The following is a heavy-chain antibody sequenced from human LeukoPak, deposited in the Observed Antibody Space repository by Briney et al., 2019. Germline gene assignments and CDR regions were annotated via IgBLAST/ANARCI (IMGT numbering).Heavy chain of an antibody. CDR3: ASWGDCYPCSN. Sequence: GGSLRLSCAASGFTFSSYSMNWVRQAPGKGLEWVSSISSSSSYIYYADSVKGRFTISRDNAKNSLYLQMNSLRAEDTAVYYCASWGDCYPCSNWGQGTLVTVSS. CDR1: GFTFSSYS. V-gene: IGHV3-21*01. D-gene: IGHD2-21*02. J-gene: IGHJ4*02. CDR2: ISSSSSYI.